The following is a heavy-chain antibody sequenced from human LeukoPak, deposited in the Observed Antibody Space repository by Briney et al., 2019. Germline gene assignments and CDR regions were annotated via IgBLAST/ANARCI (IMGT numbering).Heavy chain of an antibody. J-gene: IGHJ4*02. CDR1: GGSISSSSYY. V-gene: IGHV4-39*01. CDR3: ARRGFRLYSSSWYFDY. CDR2: IYYSGST. D-gene: IGHD6-13*01. Sequence: SETLSLTCTVSGGSISSSSYYWGWIRQPPGKGLEWIGSIYYSGSTYYNPSLKSRVTISVDTSKNQFSLKLSSVTAADTAVYYCARRGFRLYSSSWYFDYWGQGTLVTVSS.